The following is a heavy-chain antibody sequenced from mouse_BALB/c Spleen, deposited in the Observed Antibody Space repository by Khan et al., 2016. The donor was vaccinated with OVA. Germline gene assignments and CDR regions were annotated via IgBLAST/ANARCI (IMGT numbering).Heavy chain of an antibody. CDR2: ISYSGST. CDR3: ARTARIKY. J-gene: IGHJ2*01. CDR1: GYSITSGYG. Sequence: EVKLEESGPGLVKPSQSLSLTCTVTGYSITSGYGWNWIRQFPGNKLEWMGYISYSGSTNYNPSLKSRISITRETSKNQFFLQLNSGTTEDTATYYCARTARIKYWGQGTTLTVSS. D-gene: IGHD1-2*01. V-gene: IGHV3-2*02.